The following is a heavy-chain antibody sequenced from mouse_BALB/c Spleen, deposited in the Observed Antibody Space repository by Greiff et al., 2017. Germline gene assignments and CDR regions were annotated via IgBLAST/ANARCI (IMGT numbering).Heavy chain of an antibody. CDR2: ISYSGST. Sequence: VQLQQSGPGLVKPSQSLSLTCTVTGYSITSDYAWNWIRQFPGNKLEWMGYISYSGSTSYNPSLKSRISITRDTSKNQFFLQLNSVTTEDTATYYCAREDYDYDYYAMDYWGQGTSVTVSS. CDR3: AREDYDYDYYAMDY. V-gene: IGHV3-2*02. J-gene: IGHJ4*01. D-gene: IGHD2-4*01. CDR1: GYSITSDYA.